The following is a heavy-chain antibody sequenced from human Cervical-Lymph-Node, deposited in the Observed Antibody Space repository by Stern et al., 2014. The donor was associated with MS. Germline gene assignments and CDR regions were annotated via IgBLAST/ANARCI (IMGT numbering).Heavy chain of an antibody. J-gene: IGHJ4*02. CDR1: GFDFNTFG. Sequence: QVQLVQSGTEMRRPGAWVKVYCKTSGFDFNTFGIFWVRQAPGKSIEWVGGLPVYMDHIVTSQKFHDRVTASADTSTSTAYMELRDLTSDDTAVYYCARLNSGGGATDFDVWGQGTLVTVSS. CDR2: LPVYMDHI. CDR3: ARLNSGGGATDFDV. V-gene: IGHV1-18*04. D-gene: IGHD1-26*01.